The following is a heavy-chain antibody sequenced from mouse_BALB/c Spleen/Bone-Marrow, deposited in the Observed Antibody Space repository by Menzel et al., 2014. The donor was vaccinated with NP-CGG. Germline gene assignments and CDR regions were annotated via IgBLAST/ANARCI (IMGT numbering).Heavy chain of an antibody. Sequence: EVQGVESGGGLVQPGGSLKLSCAAPGFTFSSYGMSWVRQTPDKRLELVANINSDGGSTYYSDSVKGRFTISRDDAKNTLNLQMSSLKSEDTAMYYCSRGVDHYSWFAYWGQGTLVTVSA. CDR1: GFTFSSYG. V-gene: IGHV5-6-3*01. J-gene: IGHJ3*01. CDR2: INSDGGST. CDR3: SRGVDHYSWFAY. D-gene: IGHD1-2*01.